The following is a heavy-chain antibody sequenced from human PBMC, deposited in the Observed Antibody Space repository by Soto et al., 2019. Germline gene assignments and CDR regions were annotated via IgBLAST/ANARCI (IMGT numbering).Heavy chain of an antibody. V-gene: IGHV3-74*03. Sequence: GGSLRLSCAASGFTFSSYGMHWVRQGPGEGLVWVSHINSDGSSTKYADSVRGRFIIARDNAENTLYLQMNSLRAEDTAVYYCARDLSGPFDYWGQGTLVTVSS. CDR2: INSDGSST. CDR1: GFTFSSYG. CDR3: ARDLSGPFDY. J-gene: IGHJ4*02.